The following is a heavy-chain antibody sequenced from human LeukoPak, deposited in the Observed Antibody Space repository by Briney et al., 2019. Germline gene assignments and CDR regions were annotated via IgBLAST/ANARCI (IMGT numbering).Heavy chain of an antibody. D-gene: IGHD3-3*01. CDR3: ARDLNGVYYFDY. V-gene: IGHV1-2*02. CDR1: GHTFTGYY. J-gene: IGHJ4*02. CDR2: INPNSGGT. Sequence: ASVKVSCKASGHTFTGYYMHWVRQAPGQGLEWMGWINPNSGGTNYAQKFQGRVTMTRDTSISTAYMELSRLRSDDTAVYYCARDLNGVYYFDYWGQGTLVTVSS.